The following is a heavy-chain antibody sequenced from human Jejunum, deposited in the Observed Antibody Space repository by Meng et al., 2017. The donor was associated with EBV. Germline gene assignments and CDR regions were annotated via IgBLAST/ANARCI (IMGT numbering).Heavy chain of an antibody. CDR1: GGSIRDNDW. J-gene: IGHJ4*02. Sequence: QVQVRESGQRLENPSGTLSLTVVVSGGSIRDNDWWSWVRQTPGKGLEWLGEIYHGGGTNYNPSLESRVTISVDKSKNQFSLKLNSVTVADTAVYYCAGNGYYALEYWGPGILVTVSS. CDR2: IYHGGGT. CDR3: AGNGYYALEY. D-gene: IGHD3-22*01. V-gene: IGHV4-4*02.